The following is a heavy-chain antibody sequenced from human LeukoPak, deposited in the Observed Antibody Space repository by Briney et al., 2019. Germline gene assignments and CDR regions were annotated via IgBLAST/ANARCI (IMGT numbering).Heavy chain of an antibody. CDR1: GFTFSSYA. Sequence: GGSLRLSCAASGFTFSSYAMSGVRPAPWKGREGVSAISGSGGSTYYADSVKGRFTISRDNSKNTLYLQMNSLRAEDTAVYYCAKGGPRKRWLQLSGGWGQGTLVTVSS. D-gene: IGHD5-24*01. J-gene: IGHJ4*02. V-gene: IGHV3-23*01. CDR3: AKGGPRKRWLQLSGG. CDR2: ISGSGGST.